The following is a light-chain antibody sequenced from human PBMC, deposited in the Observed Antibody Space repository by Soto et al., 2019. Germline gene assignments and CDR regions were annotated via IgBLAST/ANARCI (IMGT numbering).Light chain of an antibody. CDR2: DFH. J-gene: IGLJ2*01. V-gene: IGLV2-11*01. CDR1: SSDVGGNFY. CDR3: CSYAAKFVL. Sequence: QSALTQPRSVSGSPGQSVTISCTGSSSDVGGNFYVSWYQHHPGKAPKLIIFDFHKRPSGVPDRFSGSKSSRTASLTISGLQAEDEADYYCCSYAAKFVLFGGGTKLTVL.